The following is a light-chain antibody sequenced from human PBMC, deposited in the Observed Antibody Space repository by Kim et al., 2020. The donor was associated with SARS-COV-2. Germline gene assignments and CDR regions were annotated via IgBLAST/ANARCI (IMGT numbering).Light chain of an antibody. CDR2: GNS. J-gene: IGLJ1*01. CDR1: SSTVGAGYD. Sequence: RATVSCTGSSSTVGAGYDVHGYQQLPGTAPKLLIYGNSNRPSGVPDRFSGSKSGTSASLAITGLQAEDEADYYCQSYDSSLSGYVFGTGTKVTVL. CDR3: QSYDSSLSGYV. V-gene: IGLV1-40*01.